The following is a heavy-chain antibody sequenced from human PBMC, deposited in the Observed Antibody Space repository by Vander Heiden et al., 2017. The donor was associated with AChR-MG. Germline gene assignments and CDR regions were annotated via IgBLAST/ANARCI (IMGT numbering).Heavy chain of an antibody. CDR3: ARGPNYYDSSGYYYAEYFQH. V-gene: IGHV3-48*03. J-gene: IGHJ1*01. CDR1: AFTISSYA. Sequence: EVQLVESGGGLVQTGGSLRLSCAASAFTISSYAMNWVRQAPWKGLEWVSYISSSGSTIYYADSVKGRFTISRDNAKNSLYLQMNSLRAEDTAVYYCARGPNYYDSSGYYYAEYFQHWGQGTLVTVSS. D-gene: IGHD3-22*01. CDR2: ISSSGSTI.